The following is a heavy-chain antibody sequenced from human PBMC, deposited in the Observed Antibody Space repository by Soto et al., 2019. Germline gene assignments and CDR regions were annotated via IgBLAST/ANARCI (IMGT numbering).Heavy chain of an antibody. CDR1: GYNFISHW. CDR3: ASPYCNSTSCKGHDFYGMDV. V-gene: IGHV5-10-1*01. CDR2: IDPSDSYT. Sequence: PGESLKISCKGSGYNFISHWINWVRQMPGKGLEWMGRIDPSDSYTNYSLSFQGHVTISTDKSISTAYLQWSSLKASDTAMYYCASPYCNSTSCKGHDFYGMDVWGQGTTVTVSS. J-gene: IGHJ6*02. D-gene: IGHD2-2*01.